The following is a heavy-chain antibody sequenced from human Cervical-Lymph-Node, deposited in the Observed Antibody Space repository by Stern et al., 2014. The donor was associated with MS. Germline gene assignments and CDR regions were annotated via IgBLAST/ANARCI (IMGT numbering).Heavy chain of an antibody. Sequence: VQLEESGGGVVQPGRSLRLSCTASGFTFSNFGMHWVRQAPGKGLEWVALISHDGIQKYYGDSVKGRFTVSRDNSKSTLSLQMNSLRAGDTAVYFCAKDDAVVVPAAVGDWGQGILVTVSS. D-gene: IGHD2-2*01. CDR2: ISHDGIQK. CDR3: AKDDAVVVPAAVGD. J-gene: IGHJ4*02. CDR1: GFTFSNFG. V-gene: IGHV3-30*18.